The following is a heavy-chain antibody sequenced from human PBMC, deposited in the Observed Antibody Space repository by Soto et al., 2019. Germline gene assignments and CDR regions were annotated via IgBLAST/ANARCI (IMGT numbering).Heavy chain of an antibody. J-gene: IGHJ4*02. CDR1: GFTFSSNA. CDR2: ISGSGGST. Sequence: GGSLRLSCAASGFTFSSNAMSWVRQAPGKGLEWVSAISGSGGSTYYADSVKGRFTISRDNSKNTLYLQMNSLRAEDTAVYYCANPYYYDSSGSFDYWGQGTLVTVSS. V-gene: IGHV3-23*01. D-gene: IGHD3-22*01. CDR3: ANPYYYDSSGSFDY.